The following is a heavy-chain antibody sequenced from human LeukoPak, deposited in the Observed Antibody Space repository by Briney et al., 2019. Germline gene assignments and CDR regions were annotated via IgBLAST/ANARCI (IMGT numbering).Heavy chain of an antibody. D-gene: IGHD5-18*01. CDR1: GGSINSSSYY. CDR3: AKSGIQLWSGGFDT. J-gene: IGHJ5*02. V-gene: IGHV4-39*01. CDR2: INYSGSI. Sequence: PSETLSLTCTVSGGSINSSSYYCGWIRQPPGKGLEWIGSINYSGSIYYNPSLKSRLTISVDTSKNQFSLKLSSVTAADTAVYYCAKSGIQLWSGGFDTWGQGTLVTVSS.